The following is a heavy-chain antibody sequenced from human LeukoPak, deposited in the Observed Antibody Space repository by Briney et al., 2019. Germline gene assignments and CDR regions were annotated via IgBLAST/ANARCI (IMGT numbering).Heavy chain of an antibody. Sequence: GGSLRLSCGASGFTLSSCAISWVRQAPGQGLEWVSAIGSSGGTTYYADSVKGRFTISRDDSKNTLNLQMNSLRVEDTAVYYCAALSYDFWSGINWFDPWRQRTLVTVSP. J-gene: IGHJ5*02. CDR1: GFTLSSCA. D-gene: IGHD3-3*01. CDR3: AALSYDFWSGINWFDP. CDR2: IGSSGGTT. V-gene: IGHV3-23*01.